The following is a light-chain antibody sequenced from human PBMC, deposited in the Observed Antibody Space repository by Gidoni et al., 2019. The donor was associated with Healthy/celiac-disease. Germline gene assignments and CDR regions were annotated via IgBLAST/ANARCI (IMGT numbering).Light chain of an antibody. Sequence: DIVMTQSPDSLAVSLGERATINCKPSQSVLYSSNNKNYLAWYQQKPGQPPKLLIYWASTRESGVPDRISGSGSGTDFTLTISSLQAEDVAVYYCQQYYSIPRGTFGQGTKVEIK. V-gene: IGKV4-1*01. J-gene: IGKJ1*01. CDR2: WAS. CDR3: QQYYSIPRGT. CDR1: QSVLYSSNNKNY.